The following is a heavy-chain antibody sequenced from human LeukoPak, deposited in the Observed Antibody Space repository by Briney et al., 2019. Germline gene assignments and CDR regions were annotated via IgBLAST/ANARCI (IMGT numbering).Heavy chain of an antibody. CDR1: RASISGSIRSSY. J-gene: IGHJ4*02. CDR3: ARIPLGYSGAYYFDF. V-gene: IGHV4-4*09. D-gene: IGHD5-12*01. Sequence: SETLSLTCTVSRASISGSIRSSYWSWLRQPLGKGLEWIGYISSSGSTNDNPSLRSRVTISVDTSKNQFFLNLSSVSAADTAVYYCARIPLGYSGAYYFDFWGQGALVTVSP. CDR2: ISSSGST.